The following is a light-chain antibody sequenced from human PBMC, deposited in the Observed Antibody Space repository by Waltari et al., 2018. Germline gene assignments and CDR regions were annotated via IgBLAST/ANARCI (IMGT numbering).Light chain of an antibody. V-gene: IGLV2-14*01. CDR3: SSYTNYATVI. CDR2: DVN. Sequence: SALTQPASVSGSPGQSITISCTGTSSAVGYYNYVSWYQQHPGKAPKLMISDVNKRPSGVSNRFSGSKSGNTASLTISGLQAEDEADYYCSSYTNYATVIFGGGTKLTVL. J-gene: IGLJ2*01. CDR1: SSAVGYYNY.